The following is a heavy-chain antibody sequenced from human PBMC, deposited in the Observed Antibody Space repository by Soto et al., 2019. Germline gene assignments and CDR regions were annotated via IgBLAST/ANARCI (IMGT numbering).Heavy chain of an antibody. CDR1: GGSISSGGYS. Sequence: QLQLQESGSGLVKPSQTLSLTCAVSGGSISSGGYSWSWIRQPPGKGLEWIGYISHSGSTYYNPSLKSRVASSLDSSKNQFSLTLSSVPATDTAVYSCARWFYPSGQGTLVTVSS. J-gene: IGHJ5*02. CDR3: ARWFYP. CDR2: ISHSGST. V-gene: IGHV4-30-2*01.